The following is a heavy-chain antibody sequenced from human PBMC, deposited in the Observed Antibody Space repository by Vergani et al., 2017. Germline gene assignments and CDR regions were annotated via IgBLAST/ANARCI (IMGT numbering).Heavy chain of an antibody. D-gene: IGHD6-19*01. CDR1: GTSVSSGTHY. V-gene: IGHV4-61*02. J-gene: IGHJ3*01. CDR2: IYTSGST. Sequence: QVQLQESGPGLVRPSETLSLTCSVSGTSVSSGTHYWNWIRQPADKTLEWIGRIYTSGSTDYNPTLRSRITLSLVRSTNQVSLKVSSVTAADTAVYFCARDTAVADDVFDLLGQGTLVSVSA. CDR3: ARDTAVADDVFDL.